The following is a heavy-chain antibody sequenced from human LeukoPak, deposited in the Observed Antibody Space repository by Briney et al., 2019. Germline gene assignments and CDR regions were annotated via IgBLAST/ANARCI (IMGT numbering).Heavy chain of an antibody. CDR1: GFTFSSYG. Sequence: GGSLRLSCAASGFTFSSYGTHWVRQAPGKGLEWVAFIRYDGSNKYYADSVKGRFTISRDNSKNTLYLQMNSLRAEDTAVYYCAKDIGGITGDLFDYWGQGTLVTVSS. CDR2: IRYDGSNK. CDR3: AKDIGGITGDLFDY. J-gene: IGHJ4*02. V-gene: IGHV3-30*02. D-gene: IGHD7-27*01.